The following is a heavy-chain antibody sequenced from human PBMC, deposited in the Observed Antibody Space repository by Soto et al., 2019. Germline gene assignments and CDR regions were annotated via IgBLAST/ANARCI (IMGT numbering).Heavy chain of an antibody. CDR1: GYTFTSYG. CDR3: ARDPWTYYYDSSGYYSLDY. V-gene: IGHV1-18*04. CDR2: ISAYNGNT. Sequence: ASVKVSCKASGYTFTSYGISWVRQAPGQGLEWMGWISAYNGNTNYAQKLQGRVTMTTDTSTSTAYMELRSLRSDDTAVYYCARDPWTYYYDSSGYYSLDYWGHGTLVTVST. D-gene: IGHD3-22*01. J-gene: IGHJ4*01.